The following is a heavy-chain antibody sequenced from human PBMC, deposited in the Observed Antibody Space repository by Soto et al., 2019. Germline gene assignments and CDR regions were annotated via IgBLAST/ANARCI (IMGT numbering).Heavy chain of an antibody. CDR2: INHSGST. Sequence: SETLSLTCAVYGGSFSGYYWSWIRQPPGKGLEWIGEINHSGSTNYNPSLKSRVTISVDTSKNLFSLKLSSVTAADTAVYYCARRDIVVVVAATAGDAFDIWGQGTMVTVSS. V-gene: IGHV4-34*01. CDR1: GGSFSGYY. D-gene: IGHD2-15*01. CDR3: ARRDIVVVVAATAGDAFDI. J-gene: IGHJ3*02.